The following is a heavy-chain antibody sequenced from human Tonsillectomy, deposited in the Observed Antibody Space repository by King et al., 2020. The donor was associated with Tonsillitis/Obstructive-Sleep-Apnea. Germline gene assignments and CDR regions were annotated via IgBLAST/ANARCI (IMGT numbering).Heavy chain of an antibody. J-gene: IGHJ4*02. V-gene: IGHV1-46*03. D-gene: IGHD2-15*01. CDR1: GYTFTRNY. CDR2: INPIDGIT. CDR3: VRDDKDGRHLDY. Sequence: QLVQSGAEVKQPGASVKVSCKASGYTFTRNYVHWVRQAPGQGLEWMGIINPIDGITTYAQKFQDRVTMTRDTSTGTVNMELSSLRAEDTAIYYCVRDDKDGRHLDYWGQGSLVSVSS.